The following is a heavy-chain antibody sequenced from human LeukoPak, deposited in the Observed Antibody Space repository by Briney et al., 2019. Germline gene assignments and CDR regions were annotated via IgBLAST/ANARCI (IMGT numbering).Heavy chain of an antibody. CDR2: MNPNGGNT. V-gene: IGHV1-8*01. D-gene: IGHD2-2*01. J-gene: IGHJ4*02. Sequence: ASVKVSCKASGYTFTSYDINWLRQATGQGLEWMGWMNPNGGNTGYAQKFQGRVTMTRNTSISTAYMELSSLRSQDTAVYYCAGVGRPGWVVVPAAISHFDFWGQGTLVTVSS. CDR3: AGVGRPGWVVVPAAISHFDF. CDR1: GYTFTSYD.